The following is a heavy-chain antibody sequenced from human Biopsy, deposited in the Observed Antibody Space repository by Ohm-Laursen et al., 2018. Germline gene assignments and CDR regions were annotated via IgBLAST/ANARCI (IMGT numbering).Heavy chain of an antibody. CDR2: ISHSGNT. Sequence: TLSLTCAVFGFSISSGHYWAWIRQPPGKGLEWIGTISHSGNTYYNPSLKTRVTMSLDTSKNQFSLRLSSVTAADTAVYYCALGGGSYVNFDYWGQGTLVTVSS. D-gene: IGHD1-26*01. CDR3: ALGGGSYVNFDY. V-gene: IGHV4-38-2*01. CDR1: GFSISSGHY. J-gene: IGHJ4*02.